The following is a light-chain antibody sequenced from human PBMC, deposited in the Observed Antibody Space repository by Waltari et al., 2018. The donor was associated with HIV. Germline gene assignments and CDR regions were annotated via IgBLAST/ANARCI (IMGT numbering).Light chain of an antibody. CDR2: GAS. Sequence: EIVMTHTPATMSVSPGEKATLSCRANQSVSSNLAWYQQKPGQAPRLLIYGASTRATGIPARFSGSGSGTEFTLTISSLQSEDFAVYYCQQSNNWPPLTFGGGTKVEIK. CDR1: QSVSSN. J-gene: IGKJ4*01. V-gene: IGKV3-15*01. CDR3: QQSNNWPPLT.